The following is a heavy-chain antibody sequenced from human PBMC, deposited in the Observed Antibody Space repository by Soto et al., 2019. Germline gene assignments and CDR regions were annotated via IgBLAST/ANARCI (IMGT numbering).Heavy chain of an antibody. Sequence: GESLKISCKGSGYSFAGYWITWVRQKPGKGLEWMGRIDPSDSQTYYSPSFRGHVTISVTKSITTVFLQWSSLRASDTAMYYCARQIYDSDTGPNFQYYFDSWGQGTLITVSS. CDR1: GYSFAGYW. CDR2: IDPSDSQT. J-gene: IGHJ4*02. V-gene: IGHV5-10-1*01. CDR3: ARQIYDSDTGPNFQYYFDS. D-gene: IGHD3-22*01.